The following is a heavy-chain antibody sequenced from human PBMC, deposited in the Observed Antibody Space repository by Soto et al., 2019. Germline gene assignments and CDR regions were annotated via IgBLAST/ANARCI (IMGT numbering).Heavy chain of an antibody. CDR1: GFTFSSYS. CDR2: ISSSSSYI. CDR3: ARGGTLTGYYSS. Sequence: GGSLRLSCAASGFTFSSYSMNWVRQAPGKGLEWVSSISSSSSYIYYADSVKGRFTISRDNAKNSLYLQMNSLRAEDTAVYYCARGGTLTGYYSSWGQGTLVTVSS. V-gene: IGHV3-21*01. J-gene: IGHJ5*02. D-gene: IGHD3-9*01.